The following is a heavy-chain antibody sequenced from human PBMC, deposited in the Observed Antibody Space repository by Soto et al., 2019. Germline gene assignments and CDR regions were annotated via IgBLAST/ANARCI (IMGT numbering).Heavy chain of an antibody. D-gene: IGHD6-13*01. CDR1: GGSISSYY. CDR2: IYYSGST. CDR3: ASDTAMYYCARSQGYSSSLFDF. Sequence: SETLSLTCNVSGGSISSYYWSWIRQPPGKGLEWIGFIYYSGSTDYNPSLKSRASVSIDTSKNQFSLNLTSVTAYLQWSSLKASDTAMYYCARSQGYSSSLFDFWGQGTLVTVSS. J-gene: IGHJ4*02. V-gene: IGHV4-59*08.